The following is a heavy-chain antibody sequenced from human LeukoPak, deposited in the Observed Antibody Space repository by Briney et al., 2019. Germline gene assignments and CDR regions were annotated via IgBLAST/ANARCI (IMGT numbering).Heavy chain of an antibody. V-gene: IGHV3-11*04. CDR3: ARDKYYGSGSFEFDP. CDR1: GFTFSDYY. J-gene: IGHJ5*02. D-gene: IGHD3-10*01. Sequence: PGGSLRLSCAASGFTFSDYYMSWIRQAPGKGLEWVSYISSSGSTIYYADSVKGRFTISRDNAKNSLYLQMNSLRAEDTAVYYCARDKYYGSGSFEFDPWGQGTLVTVSS. CDR2: ISSSGSTI.